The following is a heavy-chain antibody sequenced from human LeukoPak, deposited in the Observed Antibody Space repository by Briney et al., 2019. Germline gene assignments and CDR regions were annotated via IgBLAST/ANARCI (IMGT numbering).Heavy chain of an antibody. D-gene: IGHD1-26*01. CDR1: GFTVSSNY. Sequence: GGSLRLSCAASGFTVSSNYMSWVRQAPGKGLEWVSVIYSGGSTYYADSVKGRFTISRGNSKNTLYLQMNSLRAEDTAVYYCARDLYSGSYYWFDPWGQGTLVTVSS. CDR3: ARDLYSGSYYWFDP. J-gene: IGHJ5*02. V-gene: IGHV3-53*01. CDR2: IYSGGST.